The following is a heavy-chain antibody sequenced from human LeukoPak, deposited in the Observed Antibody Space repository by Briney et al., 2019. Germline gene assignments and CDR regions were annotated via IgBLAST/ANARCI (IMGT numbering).Heavy chain of an antibody. Sequence: SETLSLTCTVSGGSISSSSYYWGWIRQPPGKGLEWIGSIYYSGSTYYNPSLKSRVTISVDTSKNQFSLKLSSVTAADTAVYYCARRVRMVRGVIALYYYYMDVWGKGTTVTISS. D-gene: IGHD3-10*01. CDR1: GGSISSSSYY. V-gene: IGHV4-39*07. CDR3: ARRVRMVRGVIALYYYYMDV. J-gene: IGHJ6*03. CDR2: IYYSGST.